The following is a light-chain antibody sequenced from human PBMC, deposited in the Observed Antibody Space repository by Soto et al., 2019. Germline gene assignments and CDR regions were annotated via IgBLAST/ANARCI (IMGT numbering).Light chain of an antibody. CDR2: LGS. CDR3: MQALQTPPT. CDR1: QSLLHSNGYNY. Sequence: DIVMTQSPLSLPVTPGEPASISCRSSQSLLHSNGYNYLDWYLQKPGQSPQLLIYLGSNRASGVPDRFSGSASGTDFTLKISRLEAEDVGVYYCMQALQTPPTFGQGTKVEIK. J-gene: IGKJ1*01. V-gene: IGKV2-28*01.